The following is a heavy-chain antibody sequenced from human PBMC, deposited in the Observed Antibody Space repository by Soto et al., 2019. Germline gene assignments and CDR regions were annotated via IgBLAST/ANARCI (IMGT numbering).Heavy chain of an antibody. V-gene: IGHV3-23*01. J-gene: IGHJ6*02. CDR2: LGGTGQYT. Sequence: EVQLLETGGGLVQPGGSLRLSCKASGFIFQNFVINWVRQAPGKGLEWVSILGGTGQYTFYADSVRGWFTYSRDNSENTVYLETTSLRAEGPAINFCAKGGTSHIYGIDVWGPGTTVIVSS. CDR1: GFIFQNFV. D-gene: IGHD2-2*01. CDR3: AKGGTSHIYGIDV.